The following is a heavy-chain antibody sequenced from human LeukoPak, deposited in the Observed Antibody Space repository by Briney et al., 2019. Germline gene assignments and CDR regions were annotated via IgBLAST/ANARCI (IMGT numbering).Heavy chain of an antibody. D-gene: IGHD6-19*01. Sequence: KPGGSLRLSCAASGFTFSDCYMTWIRQAPGKGLEWISYISSSDNNIYYADSVKGRFTISRDNAKNSLYLQMNSLRAEDTAVYYCARDAGNSSGWNDFDYWGQGTLVTVSS. CDR1: GFTFSDCY. V-gene: IGHV3-11*04. CDR3: ARDAGNSSGWNDFDY. CDR2: ISSSDNNI. J-gene: IGHJ4*02.